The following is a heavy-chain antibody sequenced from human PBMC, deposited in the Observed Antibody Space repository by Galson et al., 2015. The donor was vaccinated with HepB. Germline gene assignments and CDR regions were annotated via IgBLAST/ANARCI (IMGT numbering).Heavy chain of an antibody. D-gene: IGHD3-3*02. CDR3: TKEEGYIFGLPDY. V-gene: IGHV3-23*01. CDR1: GFTFSGSA. Sequence: SLRLSCAASGFTFSGSAMSWVRQAPGKGPEWVSVISGSGGTTYYADSVPGRSTISRDNSKNTLYLQMNSLRAEDTAVYYCTKEEGYIFGLPDYWGQGVLVTVSS. CDR2: ISGSGGTT. J-gene: IGHJ4*02.